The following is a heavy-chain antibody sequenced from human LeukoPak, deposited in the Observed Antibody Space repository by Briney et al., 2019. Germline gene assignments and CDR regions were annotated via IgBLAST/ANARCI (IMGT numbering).Heavy chain of an antibody. CDR1: GGSISSGGYS. Sequence: SETLSLTCAVSGGSISSGGYSWSWIRQPPGKGLEWIGYMYHSGTTHYNPSLKSRVTISVDRSKNQFSLKVSSVTAADTAVYYCVRGYYYDSSGYWVRAFDIWGQGTRVTVSS. D-gene: IGHD3-22*01. J-gene: IGHJ3*02. V-gene: IGHV4-30-2*01. CDR3: VRGYYYDSSGYWVRAFDI. CDR2: MYHSGTT.